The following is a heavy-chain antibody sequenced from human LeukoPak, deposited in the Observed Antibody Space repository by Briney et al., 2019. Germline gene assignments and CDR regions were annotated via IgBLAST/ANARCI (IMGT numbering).Heavy chain of an antibody. D-gene: IGHD4-17*01. Sequence: SEALSLTCTVSGGSISSYYWSWIRQPPGKGLEWIGYIYYSGSTNYNPSLKSRVTISVDTSKNQFSLKLSSVTAADTAVYYCARSPAYGDYPVWFQTDAFDIWGQGTMVTVSS. CDR1: GGSISSYY. CDR3: ARSPAYGDYPVWFQTDAFDI. V-gene: IGHV4-59*01. CDR2: IYYSGST. J-gene: IGHJ3*02.